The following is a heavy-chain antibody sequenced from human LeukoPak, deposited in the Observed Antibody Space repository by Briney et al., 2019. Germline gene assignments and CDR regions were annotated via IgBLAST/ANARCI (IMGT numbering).Heavy chain of an antibody. V-gene: IGHV4-39*01. D-gene: IGHD2-2*01. J-gene: IGHJ4*02. CDR1: GGSISSSSYY. CDR2: IYYSGST. Sequence: SETLSLTCTVSGGSISSSSYYWGWIRQPPGKGLEWIGSIYYSGSTYYNPSLKSRVTISVDTSKNQFSLKLSSVTAADTAVYYCASPTIVVVPAATYSFDYWGQGTLVTVSP. CDR3: ASPTIVVVPAATYSFDY.